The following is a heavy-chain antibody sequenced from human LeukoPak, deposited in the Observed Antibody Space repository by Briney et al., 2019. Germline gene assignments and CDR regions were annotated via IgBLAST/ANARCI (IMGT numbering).Heavy chain of an antibody. CDR2: IIPIFGTA. J-gene: IGHJ5*02. CDR1: GGTFSSYA. D-gene: IGHD3-10*01. CDR3: ASSSGVIIPHNWFDP. V-gene: IGHV1-69*13. Sequence: SVKVSCKASGGTFSSYAISWVRQAPGQGLEWMGGIIPIFGTANYAQKFQGRVTITADESTSTAYMELSSLRSEDTAVYYCASSSGVIIPHNWFDPWGQGTLVTVSS.